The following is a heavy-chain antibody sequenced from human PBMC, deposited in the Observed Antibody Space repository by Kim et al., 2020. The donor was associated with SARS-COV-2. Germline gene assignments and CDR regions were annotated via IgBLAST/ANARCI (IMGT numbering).Heavy chain of an antibody. CDR2: TYYRSKWYN. J-gene: IGHJ6*02. D-gene: IGHD5-12*01. V-gene: IGHV6-1*01. CDR1: GDSVSSNSAA. CDR3: ARAVLVATSDYYYYGMDV. Sequence: SQTLSLTCAISGDSVSSNSAAWNWIRQSPSRGLEWLGRTYYRSKWYNDYAVSVKSRITINPDTSKNQFSLQLNSVTPEDTAVYYCARAVLVATSDYYYYGMDVWGQGTTVTVSS.